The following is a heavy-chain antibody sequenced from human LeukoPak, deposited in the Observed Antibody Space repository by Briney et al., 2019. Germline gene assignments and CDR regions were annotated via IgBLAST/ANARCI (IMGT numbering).Heavy chain of an antibody. CDR2: IHHSGST. Sequence: SETLSLTCIVSGYSISSGYYWGWIRQPPGKGLEWIGNIHHSGSTYYNPSLKSRVTISVDTSKNQLSLKLSSVTAADTAVYYCARVAAGIGFFEHWGQGTLVTVSS. V-gene: IGHV4-38-2*02. J-gene: IGHJ1*01. CDR3: ARVAAGIGFFEH. CDR1: GYSISSGYY. D-gene: IGHD6-13*01.